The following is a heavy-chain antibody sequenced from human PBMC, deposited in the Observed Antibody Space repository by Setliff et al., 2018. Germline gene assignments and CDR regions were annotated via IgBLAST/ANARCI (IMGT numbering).Heavy chain of an antibody. CDR1: GFTFNTYT. V-gene: IGHV3-64D*09. J-gene: IGHJ3*02. D-gene: IGHD3-10*01. CDR3: VKTHWDTWIRGAFDI. CDR2: IGPNVGST. Sequence: PGESLKISCSASGFTFNTYTMHWVRQAPGKGLEYVSSIGPNVGSTYYANSVKGRFTISRDSSKNTLYLQMSSLGAEDTAVYYCVKTHWDTWIRGAFDIWGQGTMVTVSS.